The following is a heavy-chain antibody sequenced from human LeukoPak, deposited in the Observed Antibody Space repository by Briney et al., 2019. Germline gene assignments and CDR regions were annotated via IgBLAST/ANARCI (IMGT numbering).Heavy chain of an antibody. J-gene: IGHJ5*02. V-gene: IGHV3-30*04. Sequence: PGRSLRLSCAASGFTFSSYDMHWVRQAPGKGLEWVAVISYDGSNKYYADSVKGRFTISRDNSKNTLYLQMNSLRAEDTAVYYCAREGRPKYCSGGSCPYNWFDPWGQGTLVTVSS. CDR2: ISYDGSNK. D-gene: IGHD2-15*01. CDR3: AREGRPKYCSGGSCPYNWFDP. CDR1: GFTFSSYD.